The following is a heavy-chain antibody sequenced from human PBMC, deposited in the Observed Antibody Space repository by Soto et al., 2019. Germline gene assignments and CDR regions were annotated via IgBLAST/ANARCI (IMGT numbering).Heavy chain of an antibody. CDR3: TRDASRDSSARGWFDP. J-gene: IGHJ5*02. CDR2: ISSNSAYI. D-gene: IGHD6-13*01. CDR1: GFTFRSFT. Sequence: GGSLRLSCAASGFTFRSFTMNWVRQAPGKGLEWVSTISSNSAYIYYTDALRGRFTISRDNANSLHLQMNSLRAEDTAVYYCTRDASRDSSARGWFDPWGPGTLVTVSS. V-gene: IGHV3-21*01.